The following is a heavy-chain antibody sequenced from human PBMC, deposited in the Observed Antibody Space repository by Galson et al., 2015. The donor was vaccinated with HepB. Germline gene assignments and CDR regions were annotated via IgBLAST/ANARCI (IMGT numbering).Heavy chain of an antibody. Sequence: TLSLTCTVSGGSIDSGDYYWTWIRQPAGTGLEWIERISASGSINSHPSLRSRVTFSVDRSKNQFSVNLNSVTAADTAVYYCARLVISGSHYSEWGQGTLVTVSS. D-gene: IGHD1-26*01. V-gene: IGHV4-61*02. J-gene: IGHJ4*02. CDR1: GGSIDSGDYY. CDR2: ISASGSI. CDR3: ARLVISGSHYSE.